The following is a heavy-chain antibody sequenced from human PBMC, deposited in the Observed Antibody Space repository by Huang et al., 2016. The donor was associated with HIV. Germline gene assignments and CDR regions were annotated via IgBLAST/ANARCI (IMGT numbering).Heavy chain of an antibody. J-gene: IGHJ6*02. Sequence: EVQLVQSGAEVKKPGESLTISCKGSGYRFRSNWIGWVRQMPGKGLEWMGIIYPGDSDIRYSPSFQGQVTISADKSINTAYLQWSSLKASDTAMYYCARLIGSPSFYYGLDVWGQGTTVTVSS. CDR1: GYRFRSNW. CDR2: IYPGDSDI. CDR3: ARLIGSPSFYYGLDV. V-gene: IGHV5-51*01. D-gene: IGHD3-10*01.